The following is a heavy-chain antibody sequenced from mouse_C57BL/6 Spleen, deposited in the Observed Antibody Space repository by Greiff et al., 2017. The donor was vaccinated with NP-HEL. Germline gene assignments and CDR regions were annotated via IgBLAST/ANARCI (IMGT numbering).Heavy chain of an antibody. CDR3: ARDYYGSGSFDY. CDR1: GYTFTSYW. D-gene: IGHD1-1*01. V-gene: IGHV1-55*01. Sequence: QVQLQQSGAELVKPGASVKMSCKASGYTFTSYWITWVKQRPGQGLEWIGVIYPGSGSTNYNEKFKSKANLTVDTSSSTAYMQISSLTSEDSAVYYCARDYYGSGSFDYWGQGTTLTVSS. CDR2: IYPGSGST. J-gene: IGHJ2*01.